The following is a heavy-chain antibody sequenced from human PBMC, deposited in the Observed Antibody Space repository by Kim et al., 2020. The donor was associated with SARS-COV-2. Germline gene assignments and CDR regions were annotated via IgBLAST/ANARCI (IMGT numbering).Heavy chain of an antibody. Sequence: SETLSLTCAVYGGSFSGYYWSWIRQPPGKGLEWIGEINHSGSTNYNPSLKSRVTISVDTSKNQFSLKLSSVTAADTAVYYCARGRSSGKHYGSARRYYYGMDVWGQGTTVTVSS. CDR2: INHSGST. J-gene: IGHJ6*02. CDR3: ARGRSSGKHYGSARRYYYGMDV. CDR1: GGSFSGYY. V-gene: IGHV4-34*01. D-gene: IGHD3-10*01.